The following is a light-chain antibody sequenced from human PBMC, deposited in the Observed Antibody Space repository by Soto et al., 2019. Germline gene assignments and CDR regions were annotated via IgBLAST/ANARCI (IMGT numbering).Light chain of an antibody. CDR2: EVI. J-gene: IGLJ3*02. V-gene: IGLV2-14*01. CDR3: SSYTSSDTLV. CDR1: SSDVGGYNY. Sequence: QSVLTQPASVSVSPGQSITISCTGTSSDVGGYNYVSWYQQHPPKAPKLMIYEVINRPSGVSNRFSGSKSGNTASLTISGLQAEDEADYYCSSYTSSDTLVFGGGTQLTVL.